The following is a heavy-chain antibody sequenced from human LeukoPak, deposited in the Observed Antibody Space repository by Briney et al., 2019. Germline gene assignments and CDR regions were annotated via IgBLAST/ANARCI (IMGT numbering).Heavy chain of an antibody. CDR3: AKGSGWYV. V-gene: IGHV3-23*01. Sequence: GGSLRLSCAASGFTFSSFAMTWVRQAPGEGLEWVSVINTGVGTTDYADSVKGRFTISRDNSKNTLYLQMNSLRADDTAVYCGAKGSGWYVWGQGTLVTVSS. D-gene: IGHD6-19*01. CDR1: GFTFSSFA. J-gene: IGHJ4*02. CDR2: INTGVGTT.